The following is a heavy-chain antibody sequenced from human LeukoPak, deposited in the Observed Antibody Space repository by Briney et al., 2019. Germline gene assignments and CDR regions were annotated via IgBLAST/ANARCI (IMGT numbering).Heavy chain of an antibody. CDR2: IREERGQE. D-gene: IGHD5-18*01. Sequence: GGSLRLSCVASGLTVSNHWMSWVCQAPGKGLEWVANIREERGQEYYVDSVKGRFTISKNSAKNSLYLQMNTLRVEDTAMYYCASLDTAKQPLANHWGQGTLVTVSS. CDR1: GLTVSNHW. J-gene: IGHJ5*02. CDR3: ASLDTAKQPLANH. V-gene: IGHV3-7*03.